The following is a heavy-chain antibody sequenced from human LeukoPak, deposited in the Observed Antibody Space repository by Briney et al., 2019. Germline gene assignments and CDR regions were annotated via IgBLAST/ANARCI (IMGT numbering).Heavy chain of an antibody. CDR3: ARQRVLLWFGEHAFDI. CDR1: GYSFTTYW. J-gene: IGHJ3*02. V-gene: IGHV5-51*01. CDR2: IYPGDSDT. D-gene: IGHD3-10*01. Sequence: GESLKISCKGSGYSFTTYWIGWVRQMPGKGLECLGVIYPGDSDTRYSPSFQGQVTISADKSISTAYLQWSSLKASDTAIYYCARQRVLLWFGEHAFDIWGQGTMVTVSS.